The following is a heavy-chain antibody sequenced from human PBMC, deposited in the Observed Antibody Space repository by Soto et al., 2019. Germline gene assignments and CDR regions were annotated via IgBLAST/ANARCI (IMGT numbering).Heavy chain of an antibody. CDR1: GYVITNGYH. Sequence: PSETLSLTCAVSGYVITNGYHWGWIRQPPGKELEWIGTISHSGDTYYNPSLKSRVTISIDTAKKHLSLILSSVTAAETATYYCTRIYCTTTSGFINGMDVWGQGTTVTVSS. D-gene: IGHD2-2*01. CDR2: ISHSGDT. J-gene: IGHJ6*02. CDR3: TRIYCTTTSGFINGMDV. V-gene: IGHV4-38-2*01.